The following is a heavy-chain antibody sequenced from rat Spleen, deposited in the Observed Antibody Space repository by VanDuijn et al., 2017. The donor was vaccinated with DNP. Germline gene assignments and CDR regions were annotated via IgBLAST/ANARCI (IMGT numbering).Heavy chain of an antibody. CDR2: ISSAGST. CDR1: GYSITSNY. V-gene: IGHV3-3*01. J-gene: IGHJ2*01. D-gene: IGHD1-11*01. Sequence: EVQLQESGPGLVKPSQSLSLTCSVTGYSITSNYWAWIRKFPGNKLEWMGFISSAGSTNYNPSLKSRISITRDTSKNQFFLQVNSVTTEDTATYYCARLHYGLDYWGQGVMVTVSS. CDR3: ARLHYGLDY.